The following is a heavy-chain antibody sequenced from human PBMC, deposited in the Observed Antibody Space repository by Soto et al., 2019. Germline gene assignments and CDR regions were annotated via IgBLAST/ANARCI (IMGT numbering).Heavy chain of an antibody. D-gene: IGHD6-25*01. CDR3: ARRKERSGPHYFDS. Sequence: ASVKVSCKASGYTFITYDIHWVRQATGQGLEWMGWMNPSNGNAGYAQKFEGRVTMTRNTSISTAYMDLSSLRSEDTALYFCARRKERSGPHYFDSWGQGTLVTVSS. J-gene: IGHJ4*02. V-gene: IGHV1-8*01. CDR1: GYTFITYD. CDR2: MNPSNGNA.